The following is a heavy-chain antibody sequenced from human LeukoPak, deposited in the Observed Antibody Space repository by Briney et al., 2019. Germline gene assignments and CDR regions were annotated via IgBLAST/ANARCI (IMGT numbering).Heavy chain of an antibody. D-gene: IGHD4-17*01. V-gene: IGHV4-30-2*01. CDR1: GGSISSGGYS. Sequence: SETLSLTCAVSGGSISSGGYSWSWIRQPPGKGLEWIGYIYHSGSTYYNPSLKSRATISVDRSKNQFSLKLSSVTAADTAVYYCARNDYGDYAPYYWGQGNLVTVSS. CDR2: IYHSGST. J-gene: IGHJ4*02. CDR3: ARNDYGDYAPYY.